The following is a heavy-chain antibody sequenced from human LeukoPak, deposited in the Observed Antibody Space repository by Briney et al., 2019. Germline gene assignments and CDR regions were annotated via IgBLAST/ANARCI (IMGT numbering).Heavy chain of an antibody. Sequence: GGSLRLSCAASGFTFDDYAMHWVRQAPGKGLEWVSGISWKSDSIGYADSVKGRFTISRDNSKNSLYLQMNSLRTEDTALYYCAKSPGAAAGIGFDYWGQGTLVTVSS. J-gene: IGHJ4*02. CDR3: AKSPGAAAGIGFDY. V-gene: IGHV3-9*01. CDR1: GFTFDDYA. D-gene: IGHD6-13*01. CDR2: ISWKSDSI.